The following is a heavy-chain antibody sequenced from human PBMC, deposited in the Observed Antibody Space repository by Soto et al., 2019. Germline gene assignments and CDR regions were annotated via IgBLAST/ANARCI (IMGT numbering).Heavy chain of an antibody. D-gene: IGHD3-3*01. V-gene: IGHV1-24*01. CDR2: FDPEDGET. CDR3: ATTGSITIFGVVPYYFDY. Sequence: GASVKVSCKVSGYTLTELSMHWVRQAPGKGLEWMGGFDPEDGETIYAQKFQGRVTMTEDTSTDTAYMELSSLRSEDTAVYYCATTGSITIFGVVPYYFDYWGQGTLVTVSS. J-gene: IGHJ4*02. CDR1: GYTLTELS.